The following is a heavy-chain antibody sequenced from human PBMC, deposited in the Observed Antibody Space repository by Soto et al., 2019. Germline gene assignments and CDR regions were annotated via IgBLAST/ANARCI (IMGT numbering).Heavy chain of an antibody. CDR3: AKDARRTDGWYYFDY. V-gene: IGHV3-23*01. D-gene: IGHD6-19*01. Sequence: GGALRVSCSASGFTFSYYAMGRVRQAPGKGLEWVSVLSDRGDTTYYADSVKGRFTISRDNSNNALFLQMSSLRDEDTAIYYCAKDARRTDGWYYFDYWGQGALVTVSS. CDR2: LSDRGDTT. CDR1: GFTFSYYA. J-gene: IGHJ4*02.